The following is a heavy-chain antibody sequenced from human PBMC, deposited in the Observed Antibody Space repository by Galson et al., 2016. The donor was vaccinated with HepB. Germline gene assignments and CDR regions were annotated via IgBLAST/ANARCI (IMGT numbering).Heavy chain of an antibody. J-gene: IGHJ4*02. CDR1: GFTFSTYA. D-gene: IGHD2-2*01. V-gene: IGHV3-23*01. CDR3: ARPGFCSTTTCPLEY. CDR2: ISGSGDST. Sequence: SLRLSCAASGFTFSTYAMNWVRQAPGKGLEWVSAISGSGDSTYHADSVKGRFTISRDNSRSTLYLQVNSLRADDTAVYYCARPGFCSTTTCPLEYWGQGTLVTVSS.